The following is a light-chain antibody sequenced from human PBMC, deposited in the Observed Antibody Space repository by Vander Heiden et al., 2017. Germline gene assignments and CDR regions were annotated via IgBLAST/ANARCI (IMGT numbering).Light chain of an antibody. V-gene: IGKV1-39*01. CDR3: QQYYSTPCT. CDR1: QSIISY. J-gene: IGKJ2*02. CDR2: GAS. Sequence: DIQMTHSPSSLSPSVGDRVTLTSRASQSIISYLDWYQQKPGQAPKLLIYGASSLQSGVPSRFSGSGSGTDFTLTISSLQPEDFATYYCQQYYSTPCTFGQGTTLEIK.